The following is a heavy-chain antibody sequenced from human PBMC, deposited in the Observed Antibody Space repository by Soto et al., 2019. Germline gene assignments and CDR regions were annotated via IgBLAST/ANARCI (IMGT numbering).Heavy chain of an antibody. CDR1: GFTFSSYG. Sequence: QVQLVESGGGVVQPGRSLRLSCAASGFTFSSYGMHWVRQAPGKGLEWVAVISYDGSNKYYADSVKGRFTISRDNSKNTLYMQMNSLRAEDTAVYYCAKERLGGSAFDYWGQGTLVTVSS. CDR2: ISYDGSNK. CDR3: AKERLGGSAFDY. V-gene: IGHV3-30*18. D-gene: IGHD3-16*01. J-gene: IGHJ4*02.